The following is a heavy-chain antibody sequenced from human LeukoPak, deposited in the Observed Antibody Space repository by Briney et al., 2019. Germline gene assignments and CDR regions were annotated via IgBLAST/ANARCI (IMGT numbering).Heavy chain of an antibody. CDR1: GGSISSYY. D-gene: IGHD2-2*01. Sequence: SETLSLTCTVSGGSISSYYWSWIREPPGKGLEWIGYIYYSGSTNYNPSLKSRVTISVDTSKNQFSLKLSSVTAADTAVYYCAAHIVVVPAAMDGGYYCYMDVWGKGTTVTVSS. CDR2: IYYSGST. J-gene: IGHJ6*03. V-gene: IGHV4-59*01. CDR3: AAHIVVVPAAMDGGYYCYMDV.